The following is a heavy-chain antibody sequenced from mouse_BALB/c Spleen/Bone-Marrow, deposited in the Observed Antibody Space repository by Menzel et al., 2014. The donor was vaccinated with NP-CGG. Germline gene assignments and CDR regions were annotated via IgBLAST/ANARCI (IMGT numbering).Heavy chain of an antibody. CDR3: ARWDYAMDY. CDR1: GYAFTNYL. V-gene: IGHV1-54*01. Sequence: QVQLQQPGAELVRPGTSVKVSCEASGYAFTNYLIEWVKQRPGQGLEWIGVINPGSGGTNYNEKFKGKATLTADKSSSTAYMQLSSLTSDDSAVYFCARWDYAMDYWGQGTSVTVSS. J-gene: IGHJ4*01. CDR2: INPGSGGT.